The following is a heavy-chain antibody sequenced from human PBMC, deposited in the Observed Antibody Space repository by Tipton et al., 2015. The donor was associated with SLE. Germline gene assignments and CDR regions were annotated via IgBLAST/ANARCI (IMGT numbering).Heavy chain of an antibody. D-gene: IGHD6-25*01. V-gene: IGHV3-15*01. CDR3: AADTPRSSAQSFDY. CDR1: GFTFIDIW. J-gene: IGHJ4*02. CDR2: IKRNSDGGTT. Sequence: SLRLSCAASGFTFIDIWMNWVRQPPGKGREWGGRIKRNSDGGTTDYAAHVKGRFTISRDDSKNTLYLQMNSLKTEDTAVYYCAADTPRSSAQSFDYWGQGTLVTVSS.